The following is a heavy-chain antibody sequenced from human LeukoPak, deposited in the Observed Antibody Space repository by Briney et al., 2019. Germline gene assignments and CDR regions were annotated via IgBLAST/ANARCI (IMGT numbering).Heavy chain of an antibody. Sequence: GRSLRLSCAASGFTFSSYAMHSVRQAPGKGLEWVAVISYDGSNKYYADSVKGRFTISRDNSKNTLYLQMNSLRAEDTAVYYCARDGRGYFSYYYGMDVWGQGTTVTVSS. CDR2: ISYDGSNK. CDR1: GFTFSSYA. J-gene: IGHJ6*02. V-gene: IGHV3-30-3*01. CDR3: ARDGRGYFSYYYGMDV. D-gene: IGHD5-18*01.